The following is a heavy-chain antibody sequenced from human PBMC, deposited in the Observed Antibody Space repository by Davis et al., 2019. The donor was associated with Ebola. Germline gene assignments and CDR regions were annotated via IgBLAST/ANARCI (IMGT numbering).Heavy chain of an antibody. V-gene: IGHV1-69*05. CDR2: IIPIFGTA. J-gene: IGHJ5*02. Sequence: SVKVSCKASGGTFSSYAISWVRQAPGQGLEWMGGIIPIFGTANYAQKFQGRVTITRDTSASTAYMELSSLRSEDTAVYYCAREGNDFWSGYFSWFDPWGQGTLVTVSS. CDR1: GGTFSSYA. D-gene: IGHD3-3*01. CDR3: AREGNDFWSGYFSWFDP.